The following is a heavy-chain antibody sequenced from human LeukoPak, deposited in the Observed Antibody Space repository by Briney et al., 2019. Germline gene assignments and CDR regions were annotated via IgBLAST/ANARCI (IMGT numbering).Heavy chain of an antibody. J-gene: IGHJ4*02. CDR3: ASSLSRDGYNYYFDY. CDR1: GFTVSSNY. V-gene: IGHV3-53*04. Sequence: GGSLRLSCAASGFTVSSNYMSRVRQAPGKGLEWVSVIYSGGSTYYADSVKGRFTISRHNSKNTLYLQMNSLRAEDTAVYYCASSLSRDGYNYYFDYWGQGTLVTVSS. CDR2: IYSGGST. D-gene: IGHD5-24*01.